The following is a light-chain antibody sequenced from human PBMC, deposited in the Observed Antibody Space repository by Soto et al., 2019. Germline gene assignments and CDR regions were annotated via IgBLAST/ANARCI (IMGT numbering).Light chain of an antibody. V-gene: IGKV3-20*01. CDR1: QRVSSSY. CDR3: QQYGSSPYT. Sequence: EIVLTQSPSTLSLSPGERATLSCRASQRVSSSYLAWYQQKPGQAPRLLIYDASSKATGIPDRFSGSGSGTDFTLTISRLEPEDFAVYFCQQYGSSPYTFGQGTKLEIK. CDR2: DAS. J-gene: IGKJ2*01.